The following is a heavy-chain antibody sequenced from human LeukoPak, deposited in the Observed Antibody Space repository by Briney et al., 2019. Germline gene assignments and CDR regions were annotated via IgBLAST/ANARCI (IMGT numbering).Heavy chain of an antibody. CDR2: ISSSSSYI. V-gene: IGHV3-21*01. Sequence: GGSLRLSCAASGFTFSSYSMNWVRQAPGKGLEWVSSISSSSSYIYYADSVKGRFTISRDNAKNSLYLQMNSLRAEDTAVYYCARDSPSSTSWGYWGQGTLVTVSS. J-gene: IGHJ4*02. CDR1: GFTFSSYS. CDR3: ARDSPSSTSWGY. D-gene: IGHD2-2*01.